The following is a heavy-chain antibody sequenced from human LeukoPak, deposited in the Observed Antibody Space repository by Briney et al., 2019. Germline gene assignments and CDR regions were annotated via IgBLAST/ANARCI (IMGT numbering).Heavy chain of an antibody. V-gene: IGHV4-59*01. CDR2: IYYSGST. CDR3: PGRGSSSGKNNWFDP. D-gene: IGHD3-10*01. CDR1: GGSISSYY. J-gene: IGHJ5*02. Sequence: PSETLSLTCTVSGGSISSYYWSWIRQPPGKGLEWIGYIYYSGSTNYNPSLKSRVTISVDTSKNQFSLKLSSVTAADTAVYYCPGRGSSSGKNNWFDPWGQGTLVTVSS.